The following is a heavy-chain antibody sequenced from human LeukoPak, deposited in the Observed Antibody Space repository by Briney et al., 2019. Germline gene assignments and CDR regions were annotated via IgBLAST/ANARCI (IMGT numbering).Heavy chain of an antibody. D-gene: IGHD2-8*01. CDR3: ARFPYCTNGVCFPFDY. J-gene: IGHJ4*02. V-gene: IGHV1-2*02. CDR1: GYTFTGYY. CDR2: INPNSGGT. Sequence: ASVKVSCKASGYTFTGYYMHWVRQAPGQGLEGMGWINPNSGGTNYAQKFQGRVTMTRDTSISTAYMELSRLRSDDTAVYYCARFPYCTNGVCFPFDYWGQGTLVTVSS.